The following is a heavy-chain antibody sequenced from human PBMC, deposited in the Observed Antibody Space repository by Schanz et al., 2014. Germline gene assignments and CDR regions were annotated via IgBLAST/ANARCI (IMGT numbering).Heavy chain of an antibody. CDR3: AGSDRRFDP. Sequence: QVQLVQSGSELKKPGASVKVSCKASGYTFTTYAISWVRQAPGQGLEWMGWISGYSGNTNYAQKVQARVTMTTDTPTSTAYMELRNLRSDDTAGSSSAGSDRRFDPWGQGTLVTVSS. CDR1: GYTFTTYA. J-gene: IGHJ5*02. D-gene: IGHD3-22*01. CDR2: ISGYSGNT. V-gene: IGHV1-18*01.